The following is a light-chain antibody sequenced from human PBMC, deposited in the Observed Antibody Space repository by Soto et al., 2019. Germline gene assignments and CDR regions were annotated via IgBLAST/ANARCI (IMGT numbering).Light chain of an antibody. Sequence: EIVLTQSPATLSLSPGERATLSCRASQRVSSYLAWYQQKPGQAPRLLIYDASNRATGIPARFSGRGSGTDFTLTISSLEPEDFAVYYCHQRSNWPPITFGQGTRLEIK. CDR3: HQRSNWPPIT. CDR1: QRVSSY. J-gene: IGKJ5*01. CDR2: DAS. V-gene: IGKV3-11*01.